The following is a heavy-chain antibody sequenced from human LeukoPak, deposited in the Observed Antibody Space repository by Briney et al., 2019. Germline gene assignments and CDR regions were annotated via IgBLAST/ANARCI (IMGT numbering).Heavy chain of an antibody. V-gene: IGHV4-39*01. CDR2: IYYSGST. D-gene: IGHD3-9*01. J-gene: IGHJ3*02. CDR1: GGSISSSSYY. CDR3: ASPYYDILTGFPVYGAFDI. Sequence: SETLSLTCTVSGGSISSSSYYWGWIRQPPGKGLEWIGSIYYSGSTYYNPSLKSRVTISVDTSKNQFSLKLSSVTAADTAVYYCASPYYDILTGFPVYGAFDIWGQGTMVTVSS.